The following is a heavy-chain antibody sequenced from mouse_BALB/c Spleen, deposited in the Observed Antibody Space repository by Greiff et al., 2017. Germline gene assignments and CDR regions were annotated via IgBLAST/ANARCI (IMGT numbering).Heavy chain of an antibody. V-gene: IGHV7-3*02. CDR3: ARDYYGSPFDY. CDR2: IRNKANGYTT. J-gene: IGHJ2*01. CDR1: GFTFTDYY. Sequence: EVQRVESGGGLVQPGGSLRLSCATSGFTFTDYYMSWVRQPPGKALEWLGFIRNKANGYTTEYSASVKGRFTISRDNSQSILYLQMNTLRAEDSATYYCARDYYGSPFDYWGQGTTLTVSS. D-gene: IGHD1-1*01.